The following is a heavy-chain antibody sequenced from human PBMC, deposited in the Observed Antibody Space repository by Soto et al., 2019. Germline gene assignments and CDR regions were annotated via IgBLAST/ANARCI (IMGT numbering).Heavy chain of an antibody. CDR1: GFPFSTYA. Sequence: PGGSLRLSWAASGFPFSTYAMIWVRTAPGKGLEWVSAISGSGGRTYYADSVKGRFTISRDNSKNTLYLQMNSLRAEDTAVYYCAKAYGSGEYYYYYYAMDVWGQGTTVTVSS. CDR3: AKAYGSGEYYYYYYAMDV. D-gene: IGHD3-10*01. CDR2: ISGSGGRT. V-gene: IGHV3-23*01. J-gene: IGHJ6*02.